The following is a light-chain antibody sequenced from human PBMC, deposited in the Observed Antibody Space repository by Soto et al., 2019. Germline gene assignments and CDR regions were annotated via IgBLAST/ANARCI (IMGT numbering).Light chain of an antibody. CDR3: ISPAGVSNV. J-gene: IGLJ1*01. CDR1: SSDVGATDY. V-gene: IGLV2-8*01. Sequence: QSALTQPPSASGSPGQSVAISCTGTSSDVGATDYVSWYQQHSGKAPKLLLYEVNKRPSGVPDRFSGSKSGNTASLTGSALQAGDEGDYYRISPAGVSNVLGTGTKVTVL. CDR2: EVN.